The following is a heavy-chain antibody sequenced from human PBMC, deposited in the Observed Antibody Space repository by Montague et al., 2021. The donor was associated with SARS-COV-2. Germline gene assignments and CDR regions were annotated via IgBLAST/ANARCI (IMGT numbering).Heavy chain of an antibody. J-gene: IGHJ3*02. Sequence: SLRLSCAASGFTFSKYAMSWVRQAPGKGLEWVSVISGSGRSTYYADSVKGRFTISRDNSKNTLYLQMNSLGAEDTAVYYCANDWLSRLWFRERYDAFDIWGQGTMVTVSS. CDR1: GFTFSKYA. D-gene: IGHD3-10*01. V-gene: IGHV3-23*01. CDR3: ANDWLSRLWFRERYDAFDI. CDR2: ISGSGRST.